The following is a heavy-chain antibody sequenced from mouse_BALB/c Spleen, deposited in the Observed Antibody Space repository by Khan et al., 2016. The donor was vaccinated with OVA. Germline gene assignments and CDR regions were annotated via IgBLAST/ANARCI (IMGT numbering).Heavy chain of an antibody. CDR1: GYTFTDYA. J-gene: IGHJ2*01. D-gene: IGHD2-3*01. CDR2: ISTYSGST. CDR3: ARPAYDGYYDY. V-gene: IGHV1S137*01. Sequence: QVQLQQSGPELVRPGVSVKISCKGSGYTFTDYAMYWVKQSHAKSLEWIGLISTYSGSTNYNQKFKGKVTMTVDKSSRAAYMELARLTSEDSAMSYCARPAYDGYYDYWGQGTALTVSS.